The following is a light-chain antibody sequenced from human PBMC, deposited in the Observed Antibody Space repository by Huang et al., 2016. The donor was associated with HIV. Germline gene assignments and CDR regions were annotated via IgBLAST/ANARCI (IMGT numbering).Light chain of an antibody. J-gene: IGKJ2*01. CDR1: QAIAKS. Sequence: DIQMTQSPSSLSASVRNRVTITCRASQAIAKSLAWYQQKPGKAPKLLLYATSRLESGVTSQYSGSGPGTDYTLTISSLQPEDFAPYYCQQSHSTPYTCGQETKLQIK. V-gene: IGKV1-NL1*01. CDR2: ATS. CDR3: QQSHSTPYT.